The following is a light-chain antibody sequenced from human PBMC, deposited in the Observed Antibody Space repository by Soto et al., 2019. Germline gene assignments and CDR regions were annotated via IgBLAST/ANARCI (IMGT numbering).Light chain of an antibody. V-gene: IGKV4-1*01. J-gene: IGKJ4*01. CDR2: WAS. CDR3: QQYYHSPLT. CDR1: QSVLYSSNNKNY. Sequence: DIVMTQSQDSLAVSLGERATINCKSSQSVLYSSNNKNYLAWYQQKPGQPPKLLIYWASTRESGVPDRFSGSGSGKDFTLTISSMQAEDVAVYYCQQYYHSPLTFGGGTKVEIK.